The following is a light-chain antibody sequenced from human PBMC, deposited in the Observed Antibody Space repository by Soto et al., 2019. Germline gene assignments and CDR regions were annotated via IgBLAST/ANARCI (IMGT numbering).Light chain of an antibody. V-gene: IGLV2-14*01. CDR1: SSDVGGYNY. CDR3: YSYTSSSTVL. J-gene: IGLJ2*01. CDR2: DVS. Sequence: QSALTQPASVSGSPGQSITISCTGISSDVGGYNYVSWYQQHPDKAPKLMIYDVSNRRSGVSNRFSGSKSGNTVSLTISGLQAEDEADYYCYSYTSSSTVLFGGGTKLTVL.